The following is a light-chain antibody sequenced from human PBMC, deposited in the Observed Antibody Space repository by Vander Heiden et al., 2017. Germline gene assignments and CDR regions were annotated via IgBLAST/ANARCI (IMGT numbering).Light chain of an antibody. CDR2: AAS. CDR3: QQSYRTPRT. V-gene: IGKV1-39*01. Sequence: DIQSTQSPSPLSASVGDRVTITCRASQSISSYLNWYQQKPGKAPKLLIYAASSLQSGVPSRFSGSGSGTDFTLTISSLQPEDFATYYCQQSYRTPRTFGQGTKVEIK. J-gene: IGKJ1*01. CDR1: QSISSY.